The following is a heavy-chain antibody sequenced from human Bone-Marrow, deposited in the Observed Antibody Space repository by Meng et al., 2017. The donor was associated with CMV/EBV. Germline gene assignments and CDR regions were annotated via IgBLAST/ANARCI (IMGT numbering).Heavy chain of an antibody. CDR2: INPKVGGT. V-gene: IGHV1-2*02. D-gene: IGHD2-15*01. J-gene: IGHJ4*02. CDR1: GYDFPDDC. Sequence: KSYGYDFPDDCMHGVRQAAGQVREWMGRINPKVGGTVYVQKFQDRVTMTRDTSISTADMELTSLRSEDTAVYYCVRDRGWPLKYFDSWGQGTLVTVSS. CDR3: VRDRGWPLKYFDS.